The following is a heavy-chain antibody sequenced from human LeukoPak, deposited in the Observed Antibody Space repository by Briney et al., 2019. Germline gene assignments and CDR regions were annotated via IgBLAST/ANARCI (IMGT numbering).Heavy chain of an antibody. CDR2: ISGSDDST. CDR3: AKERSGIPAAANY. J-gene: IGHJ4*02. CDR1: GFTFSSYA. Sequence: GGSLRLSCAASGFTFSSYAMSWVRQAPGKGLDWVSGISGSDDSTYYADSVKGRFTVSRDNSKNTLYLQMNSLRAEDTAVYYCAKERSGIPAAANYWGQGTLVTVSS. V-gene: IGHV3-23*01. D-gene: IGHD6-13*01.